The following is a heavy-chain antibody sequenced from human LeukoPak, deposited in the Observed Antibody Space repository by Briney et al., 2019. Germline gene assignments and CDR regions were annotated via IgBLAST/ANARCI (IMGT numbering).Heavy chain of an antibody. CDR1: GYTFTSYD. CDR3: ATDLEDDGRVSDY. Sequence: ASVKVSCKASGYTFTSYDINWVRQATGQGLEWMGWMNPISGNTGYAQKFQGRVTMTEDTSTDTAYMELSSLRSEDTAVYYCATDLEDDGRVSDYWGQGTLVTVSS. V-gene: IGHV1-8*01. J-gene: IGHJ4*02. CDR2: MNPISGNT. D-gene: IGHD3-22*01.